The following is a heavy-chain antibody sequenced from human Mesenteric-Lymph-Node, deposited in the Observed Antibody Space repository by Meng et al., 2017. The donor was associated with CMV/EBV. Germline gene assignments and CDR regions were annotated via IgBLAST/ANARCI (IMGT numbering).Heavy chain of an antibody. CDR3: ARNNDYGGNYYFFDY. D-gene: IGHD4/OR15-4a*01. J-gene: IGHJ4*02. CDR2: INPNSGVT. V-gene: IGHV1-2*02. Sequence: SGYTFTGYHIHWVRQAPGLGLEWMGWINPNSGVTDYAQKCQGRVTLTGATSTSTAYMELSGLTSDDTAVYFCARNNDYGGNYYFFDYWGQGALVTVSS. CDR1: GYTFTGYH.